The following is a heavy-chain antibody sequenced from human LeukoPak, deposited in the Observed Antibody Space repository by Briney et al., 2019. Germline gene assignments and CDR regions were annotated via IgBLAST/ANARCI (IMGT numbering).Heavy chain of an antibody. J-gene: IGHJ5*02. CDR2: IYYSGST. CDR3: ARVRDGYRTNWFDP. D-gene: IGHD5-24*01. V-gene: IGHV4-59*01. CDR1: GGSISSYY. Sequence: SETLSLTCTVSGGSISSYYWSWIRQPPGKGLEWIGYIYYSGSTNYNPSLKSRVTISVDTSKNQFSLKLSSVTAADMAVYYCARVRDGYRTNWFDPWGQGTLVTVSS.